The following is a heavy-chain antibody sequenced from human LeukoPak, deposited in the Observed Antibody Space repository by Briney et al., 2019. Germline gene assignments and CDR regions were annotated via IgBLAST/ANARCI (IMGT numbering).Heavy chain of an antibody. V-gene: IGHV4-31*03. J-gene: IGHJ4*02. CDR2: IYYSGST. D-gene: IGHD3-22*01. Sequence: PSETLSLTCTVSGGSISNGAYYWSWIRQHPGKGLDWIGNIYYSGSTYYNSSLKSRVTISVDTSKNQFSLKLSSVTDADTAVFYCARGPAYDCSGYYYPRGYDYWGQGALVTVSS. CDR1: GGSISNGAYY. CDR3: ARGPAYDCSGYYYPRGYDY.